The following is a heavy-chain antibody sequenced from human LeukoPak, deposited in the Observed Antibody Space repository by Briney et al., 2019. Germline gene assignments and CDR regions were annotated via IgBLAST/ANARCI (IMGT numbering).Heavy chain of an antibody. Sequence: GGSLRLSCAGSGFTFSSYWMSWVRQAPGKGLEWVAHIKYDGSDEFLGDSVKGRFTMSRDNAKNSLYLEMNNLRVEDTAMYYCARGGLGYVYFDSWGQGTLVTVSS. CDR2: IKYDGSDE. CDR3: ARGGLGYVYFDS. J-gene: IGHJ4*02. V-gene: IGHV3-7*01. CDR1: GFTFSSYW. D-gene: IGHD3-16*01.